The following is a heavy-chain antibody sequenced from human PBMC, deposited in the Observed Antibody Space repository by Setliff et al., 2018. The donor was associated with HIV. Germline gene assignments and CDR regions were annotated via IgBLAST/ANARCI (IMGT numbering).Heavy chain of an antibody. V-gene: IGHV4-38-2*01. CDR1: GYSINNIHY. D-gene: IGHD3-10*02. CDR3: VRRDVSFLFGQFDS. J-gene: IGHJ4*02. Sequence: KPSETLSLTCDVSGYSINNIHYWGWTRQHPGKGVECLGNIYDGGTTYHNPSLKGRGTISIDTSKAQFSLKLISVTAADTAVYYCVRRDVSFLFGQFDSWGQGILVTVSS. CDR2: IYDGGTT.